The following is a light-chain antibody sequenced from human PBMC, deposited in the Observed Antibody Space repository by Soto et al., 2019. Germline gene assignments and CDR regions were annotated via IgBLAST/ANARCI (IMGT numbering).Light chain of an antibody. CDR2: RAS. V-gene: IGKV3-15*01. J-gene: IGKJ4*02. CDR3: LQYHNLWA. Sequence: IVMTQSPATLSVSPGERATLSCRASQNIYSNIAWYQQRPGQATRLLIYRASTRAPGVPARFSGSGSGTEFTLTISSLQSEDFAVYSCLQYHNLWAFGRGTQVEIK. CDR1: QNIYSN.